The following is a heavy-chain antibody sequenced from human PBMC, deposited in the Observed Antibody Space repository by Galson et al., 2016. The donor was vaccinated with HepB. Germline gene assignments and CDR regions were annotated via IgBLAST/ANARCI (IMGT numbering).Heavy chain of an antibody. J-gene: IGHJ5*02. V-gene: IGHV4-61*01. CDR3: ARRAGGYFRP. CDR1: GGSVTSGHYF. Sequence: SETLSLTCSVSGGSVTSGHYFWSWIRQPPGKGLECIGYIFYSGSTNYNPSLKSRVTISVDTSKNQFSLKLSSVTAADTAMYYCARRAGGYFRPWGQGTLVTVSS. CDR2: IFYSGST. D-gene: IGHD3-22*01.